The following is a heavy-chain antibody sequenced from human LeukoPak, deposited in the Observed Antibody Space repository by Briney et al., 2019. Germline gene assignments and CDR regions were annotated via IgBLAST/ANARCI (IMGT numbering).Heavy chain of an antibody. V-gene: IGHV4-39*07. CDR3: AREFWSGYTYYYYYYYMDV. J-gene: IGHJ6*03. Sequence: PSETLSLTCTVSGGSIRSNDYYWGWIRQPPGKGLEWIGSIFYSGSTYYNPSLKSRVTISVDTSKNQFSLKLSSVTAADTAVYYCAREFWSGYTYYYYYYYMDVWGKGTTVTVSS. CDR2: IFYSGST. D-gene: IGHD3-3*01. CDR1: GGSIRSNDYY.